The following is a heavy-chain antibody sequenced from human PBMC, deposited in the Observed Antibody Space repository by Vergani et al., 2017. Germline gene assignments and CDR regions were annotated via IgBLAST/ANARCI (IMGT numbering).Heavy chain of an antibody. CDR3: ARDGWELLDYFYYMDV. CDR2: INSDGDST. J-gene: IGHJ6*03. Sequence: VQLVESGGGLVQPGGSLRLSCTASGFTFSNYWMQWVRQAPGKGLMWVSRINSDGDSTSYADSGKGRFTISRDNAKNTLYLQMDSLRAADTAVYYCARDGWELLDYFYYMDVLVQGTTVTVS. V-gene: IGHV3-74*01. D-gene: IGHD1-26*01. CDR1: GFTFSNYW.